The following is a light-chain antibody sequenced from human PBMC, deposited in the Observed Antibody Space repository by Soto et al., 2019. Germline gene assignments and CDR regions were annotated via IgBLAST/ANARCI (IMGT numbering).Light chain of an antibody. V-gene: IGKV1-6*02. J-gene: IGKJ2*01. CDR3: LQDANFPYT. Sequence: AIQMTQSPSSLSASVGDRVTITCRASQGIGNDLAWYQQKPGKAPKLLIYAASSLQSGVPSRFSGSGSGTEFTLTISSLQPEDFAIYYCLQDANFPYTFGQGTMLDIK. CDR2: AAS. CDR1: QGIGND.